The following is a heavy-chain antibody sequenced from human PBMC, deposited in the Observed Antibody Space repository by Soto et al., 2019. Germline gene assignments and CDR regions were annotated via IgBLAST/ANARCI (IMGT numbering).Heavy chain of an antibody. Sequence: EVQLLESGGGLVQPGGSLRLSCAASGFTFSSYAMSWVRQAPGKGLEWVSAISGSGGSTYYADSVKGRFTISRDNSKNTLYLQMNSLRAEDTAVYYCAKDDLWFGELRYYYGMDVWGQGTTVTVSS. V-gene: IGHV3-23*01. CDR3: AKDDLWFGELRYYYGMDV. CDR2: ISGSGGST. D-gene: IGHD3-10*01. CDR1: GFTFSSYA. J-gene: IGHJ6*02.